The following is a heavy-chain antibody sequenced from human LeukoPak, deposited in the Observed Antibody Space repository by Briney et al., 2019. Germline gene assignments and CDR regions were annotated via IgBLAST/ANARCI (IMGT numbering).Heavy chain of an antibody. CDR1: GGTFSSYA. Sequence: SVKVSCKASGGTFSSYAISWVRQAPGQGLEWMGGIIPIFGTANYAQKFQGRVTITTDESTSTAYMELSSLRSEDTAVHYCARSRPFYDSSSSYTPDAFDIWGQGTMVTVYS. CDR3: ARSRPFYDSSSSYTPDAFDI. J-gene: IGHJ3*02. D-gene: IGHD3-22*01. CDR2: IIPIFGTA. V-gene: IGHV1-69*05.